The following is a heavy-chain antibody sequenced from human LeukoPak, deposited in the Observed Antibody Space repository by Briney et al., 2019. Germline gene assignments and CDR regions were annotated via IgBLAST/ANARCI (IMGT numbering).Heavy chain of an antibody. V-gene: IGHV4-59*08. CDR2: IYYSGST. CDR3: ARSLSSLGYYYYGMDV. Sequence: SETLSLTCTVSGGSISTYYWSWIRHPPGKGLECIGIIYYSGSTDYNRSLKSRVTISLDTPKNQFSLKLSSVTAADTAVYYCARSLSSLGYYYYGMDVWGQGTTVTVSS. CDR1: GGSISTYY. J-gene: IGHJ6*02. D-gene: IGHD6-19*01.